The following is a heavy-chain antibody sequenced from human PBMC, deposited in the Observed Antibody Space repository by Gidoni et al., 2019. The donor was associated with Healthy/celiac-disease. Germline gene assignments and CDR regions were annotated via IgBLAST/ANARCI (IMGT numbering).Heavy chain of an antibody. Sequence: QVQLQESGPGLVKPSQTLSLTCTVSGGSISSGSYYWSWIRQPAGKGLEWIGRIYTSGSTNYNPSLKSRVTISVDTSKNQFSLKLSSVTAADTAVYYCARDGGELLADYWGQGTLVTVSS. J-gene: IGHJ4*02. D-gene: IGHD1-26*01. CDR2: IYTSGST. V-gene: IGHV4-61*02. CDR1: GGSISSGSYY. CDR3: ARDGGELLADY.